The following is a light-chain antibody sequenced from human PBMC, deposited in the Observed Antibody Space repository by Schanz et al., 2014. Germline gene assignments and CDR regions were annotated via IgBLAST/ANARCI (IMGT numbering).Light chain of an antibody. Sequence: QSVLTQPPSVSGAPGQRVTISCTGSSSTIGAGYDVHWYQQLPGTAPKLLIYGNSNRPSGVPDRFSGSKSGTSASLAITGLQAEDEADYYCSSYEGNNNFVLFGGGTKLTVL. J-gene: IGLJ2*01. V-gene: IGLV1-40*01. CDR1: SSTIGAGYD. CDR3: SSYEGNNNFVL. CDR2: GNS.